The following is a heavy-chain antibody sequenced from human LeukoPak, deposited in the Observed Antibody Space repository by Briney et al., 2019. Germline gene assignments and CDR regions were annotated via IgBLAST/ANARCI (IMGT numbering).Heavy chain of an antibody. CDR2: ISGSGGST. V-gene: IGHV3-23*01. J-gene: IGHJ4*02. D-gene: IGHD3-16*02. Sequence: PGGTLRLSCAASGFTVSSYAMSWVRQAPGKGLEWVSAISGSGGSTYYADSVKGRFTISRDNSKNTLYLQMNSLRAEDTAVYYCAKDSYYDYVWGSYRYTNQFDYWGQGTLVTVSS. CDR3: AKDSYYDYVWGSYRYTNQFDY. CDR1: GFTVSSYA.